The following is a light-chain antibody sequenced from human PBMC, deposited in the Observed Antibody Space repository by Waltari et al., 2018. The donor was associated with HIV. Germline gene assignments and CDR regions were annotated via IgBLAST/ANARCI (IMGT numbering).Light chain of an antibody. CDR2: DNN. V-gene: IGLV1-51*01. Sequence: QSVLTQPPSVSAAPGQKVTISCSGSSSNIGNNHVSWSQQLPGTAPKPLIYDNNKRPSGIPDRFSGSKSGTSATLGITGLQTGDEADYYCGTWDSSLSAGGVFGGGTKLTVL. CDR3: GTWDSSLSAGGV. CDR1: SSNIGNNH. J-gene: IGLJ2*01.